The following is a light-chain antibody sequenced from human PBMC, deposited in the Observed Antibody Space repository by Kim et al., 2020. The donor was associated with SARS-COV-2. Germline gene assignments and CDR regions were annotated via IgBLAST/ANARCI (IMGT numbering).Light chain of an antibody. CDR3: QAWDSSTLYV. CDR2: QDS. V-gene: IGLV3-1*01. Sequence: VSPGQTASITCSGDKLGDKYACWYQQKPGQSPVLVIYQDSTRPSGIPERFSGSNSGNTATLTISGTQAMDEADYYCQAWDSSTLYVFGTGTKVTVL. CDR1: KLGDKY. J-gene: IGLJ1*01.